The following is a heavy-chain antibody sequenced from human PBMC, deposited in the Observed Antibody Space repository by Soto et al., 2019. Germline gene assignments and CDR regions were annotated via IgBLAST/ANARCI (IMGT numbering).Heavy chain of an antibody. CDR1: GFTFSSYA. CDR3: AKGYDYVWGSYRYLDY. Sequence: PGGSLRLSCAASGFTFSSYAMSWVRQAPGKGLERVSAISGSGGSTYYADSVKGRFTISRDNSKNTLYLQMNSLRAEDTAVYYCAKGYDYVWGSYRYLDYWGQGTLVTVS. V-gene: IGHV3-23*01. J-gene: IGHJ4*02. CDR2: ISGSGGST. D-gene: IGHD3-16*02.